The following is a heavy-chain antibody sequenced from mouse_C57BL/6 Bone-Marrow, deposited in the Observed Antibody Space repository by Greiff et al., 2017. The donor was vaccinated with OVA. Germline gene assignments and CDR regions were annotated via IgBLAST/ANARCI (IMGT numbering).Heavy chain of an antibody. V-gene: IGHV1-55*01. Sequence: VQLQQPGAELVKPGASVKMSCKASGYTFTSYWITWVKQRPGQGLEWIGDIYPGSGSTNYNEKFKSKATLTVDTSSSTAYMQLRSLTSEDSSVYYCATYLSAMDYCGQGTSVTVSS. CDR3: ATYLSAMDY. J-gene: IGHJ4*01. CDR2: IYPGSGST. D-gene: IGHD5-5*01. CDR1: GYTFTSYW.